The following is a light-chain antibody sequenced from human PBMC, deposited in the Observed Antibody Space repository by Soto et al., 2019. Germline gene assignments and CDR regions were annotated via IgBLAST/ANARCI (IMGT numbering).Light chain of an antibody. J-gene: IGKJ1*01. CDR2: GAS. CDR1: QSVGTW. CDR3: QQYNSYST. V-gene: IGKV1-5*01. Sequence: DIQMTQSPSTLSGSVGDRVTITCRASQSVGTWVAWYQQKPGKAPKLLIYGASNLESGVPSRFSGSGSGTEFTLTISSLQPDDFATYYCQQYNSYSTFGQGTKVDTK.